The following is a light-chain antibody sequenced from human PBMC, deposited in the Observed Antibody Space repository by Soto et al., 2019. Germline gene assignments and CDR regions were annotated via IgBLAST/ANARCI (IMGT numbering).Light chain of an antibody. Sequence: DIVMTQSPESLTVSLGERATINCKSSLSVFYSSNNQNYLAWYQHKPGQPPKLLIYWASTRESGVPDRFSGSGSGKDFTLTISSLQAEDVAVYYCQQYYTTLAPTFGGGTKVEIK. CDR3: QQYYTTLAPT. J-gene: IGKJ4*01. V-gene: IGKV4-1*01. CDR2: WAS. CDR1: LSVFYSSNNQNY.